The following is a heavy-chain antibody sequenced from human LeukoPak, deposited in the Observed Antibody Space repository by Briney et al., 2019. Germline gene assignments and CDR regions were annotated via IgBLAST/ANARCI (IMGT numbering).Heavy chain of an antibody. Sequence: SETLSLTCTVSSSSINTDYYWGWIRQPPGKGLEWIGSIYHSGDTYYNPSLKSRVTISVDTSKNQFSLKLSSVTAADTAVFFCARASLYCSGANCYSPYYFDYWGRGTLVTVSS. CDR1: SSSINTDYY. V-gene: IGHV4-38-2*02. J-gene: IGHJ4*02. CDR3: ARASLYCSGANCYSPYYFDY. CDR2: IYHSGDT. D-gene: IGHD2-15*01.